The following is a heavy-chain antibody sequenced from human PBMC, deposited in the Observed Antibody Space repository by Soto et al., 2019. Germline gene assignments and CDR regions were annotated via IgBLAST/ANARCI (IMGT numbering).Heavy chain of an antibody. Sequence: SETLSLTCTVSGGSFSSSNYYWGWIRQPPGKGLEWIGNIFYGGGSGVAYYSPSLKSRVTISVDTPNNQFSLNMRSLTAADTAVYCCAGREGGDSLFDSWGQGKLVTVSS. J-gene: IGHJ4*02. CDR3: AGREGGDSLFDS. D-gene: IGHD2-21*01. CDR2: IFYGGGSGVA. CDR1: GGSFSSSNYY. V-gene: IGHV4-39*01.